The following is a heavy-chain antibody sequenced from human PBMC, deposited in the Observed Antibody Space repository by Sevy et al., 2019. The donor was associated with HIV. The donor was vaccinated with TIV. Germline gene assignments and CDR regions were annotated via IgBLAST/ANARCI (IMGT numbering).Heavy chain of an antibody. V-gene: IGHV4-59*01. CDR1: GGSISSYY. D-gene: IGHD3-3*01. CDR3: ARAVYYDFWSGYSGYYYYGMDV. J-gene: IGHJ6*02. CDR2: IYYSGST. Sequence: SETLSLTCTVSGGSISSYYWSWIRQPPGKGLEWIGYIYYSGSTNYNPSLKSRVTISVDTSKSQFSLKLSSVTAADTAVYYCARAVYYDFWSGYSGYYYYGMDVWGQGTTVTVSS.